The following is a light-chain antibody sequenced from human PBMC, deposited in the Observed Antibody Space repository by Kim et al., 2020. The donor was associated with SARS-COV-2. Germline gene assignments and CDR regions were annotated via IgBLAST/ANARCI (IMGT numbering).Light chain of an antibody. CDR2: DND. Sequence: GQKVTVSCSGSSSNIGENYASWYQHLPGTAPKLLIYDNDKRPSGIVDRFSGSKSGTSVTLRITGLQTGDEADYYCGAWDSSLSGYVFGTGTKVTVL. CDR3: GAWDSSLSGYV. CDR1: SSNIGENY. J-gene: IGLJ1*01. V-gene: IGLV1-51*01.